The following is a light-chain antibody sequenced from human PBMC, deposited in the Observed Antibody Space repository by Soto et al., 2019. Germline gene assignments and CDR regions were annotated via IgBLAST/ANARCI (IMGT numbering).Light chain of an antibody. CDR2: DVS. V-gene: IGLV2-14*01. Sequence: QPASVSGSPGQSITISCTGTSSDVGGYNYVSWYQQHPGKAPKLMIYDVSNRPSGVSNRFSGSKSGNTASLTISGLQAEDEADYYCSSYTSSSAYVFGTGTKLTVL. CDR3: SSYTSSSAYV. J-gene: IGLJ1*01. CDR1: SSDVGGYNY.